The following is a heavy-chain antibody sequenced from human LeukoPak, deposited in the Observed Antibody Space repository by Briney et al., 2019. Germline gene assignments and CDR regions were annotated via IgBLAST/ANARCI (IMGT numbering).Heavy chain of an antibody. J-gene: IGHJ4*02. CDR1: GFIFSSYW. D-gene: IGHD5-18*01. Sequence: QPGGSLRLSCAASGFIFSSYWMNWVRHAPGKGLEWVANIKQDGSEKYYVDSVKGRFTISRDNAKNSLYLQMNSLRAEDTAVYYCAGDRLDAAMVFWGQGTLVTVSS. V-gene: IGHV3-7*05. CDR3: AGDRLDAAMVF. CDR2: IKQDGSEK.